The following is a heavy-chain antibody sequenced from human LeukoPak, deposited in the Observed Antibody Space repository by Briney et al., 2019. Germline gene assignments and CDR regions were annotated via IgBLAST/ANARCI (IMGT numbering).Heavy chain of an antibody. V-gene: IGHV3-23*01. CDR1: GFTFSSYP. Sequence: GGSLRLSCAASGFTFSSYPLSWVRQAPGRGLERVSGISGSGGNTYYADSVKGRFTISRDYSRNTLDLQMNSLRAEDTAVYYCAKSKFATSGYDGSLDYWGQGTLVTVSS. CDR3: AKSKFATSGYDGSLDY. D-gene: IGHD5-12*01. J-gene: IGHJ4*02. CDR2: ISGSGGNT.